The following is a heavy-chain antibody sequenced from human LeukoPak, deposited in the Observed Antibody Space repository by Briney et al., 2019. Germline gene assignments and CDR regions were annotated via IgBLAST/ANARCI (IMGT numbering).Heavy chain of an antibody. CDR2: INHSGST. Sequence: SETLSLTCTVSGGSISSYYWSWIRQPPGKGLEWIGEINHSGSTNYNPSLKSRVTISVDTSKNQFSLKLSSVTAADTAVYYCARGRFDYWGQGTLVTVSS. CDR3: ARGRFDY. J-gene: IGHJ4*02. CDR1: GGSISSYY. V-gene: IGHV4-34*01.